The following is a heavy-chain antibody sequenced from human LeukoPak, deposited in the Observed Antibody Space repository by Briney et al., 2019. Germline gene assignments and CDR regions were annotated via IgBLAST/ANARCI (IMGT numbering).Heavy chain of an antibody. CDR1: GGSISSSSYY. CDR3: ARTDIVAMDY. J-gene: IGHJ4*02. Sequence: SETLSLTCTVSGGSISSSSYYWGWIRQPPGTGLEWIGSIYYSGSTYYNPSLKSRVTISVDTSKNQFSLKLSSVTAADTAVYYCARTDIVAMDYWGQGTLVTVSS. CDR2: IYYSGST. D-gene: IGHD5-12*01. V-gene: IGHV4-39*07.